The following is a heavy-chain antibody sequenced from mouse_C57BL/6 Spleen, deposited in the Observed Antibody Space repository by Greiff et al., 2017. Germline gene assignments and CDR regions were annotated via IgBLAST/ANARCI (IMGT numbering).Heavy chain of an antibody. CDR3: ARYHYDYLCD. J-gene: IGHJ2*01. CDR1: GFTFTDYY. CDR2: IRNKANGYTT. Sequence: EVQLVESGGGLVQPGGSLSLSCAASGFTFTDYYMSWVRQPPGNALEWLGFIRNKANGYTTEYSASVKGRFTISRDNSKRILYLQMNALRAEDSATYYCARYHYDYLCDWGKGTTLTVAS. D-gene: IGHD2-4*01. V-gene: IGHV7-3*01.